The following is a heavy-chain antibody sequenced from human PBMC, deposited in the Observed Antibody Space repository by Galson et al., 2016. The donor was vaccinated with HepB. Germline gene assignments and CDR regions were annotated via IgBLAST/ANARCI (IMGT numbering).Heavy chain of an antibody. CDR1: GFTISNSW. D-gene: IGHD6-19*01. J-gene: IGHJ4*02. CDR3: AREKYTAGWYYFDF. Sequence: SLRLSCAASGFTISNSWMSWVRQAPGKGLEWVADIWYDGSNKYYVDSVRGRFAISRDNSKNTLYLQMNSLSAEDTAVYYCAREKYTAGWYYFDFWGQGTLVTVSS. V-gene: IGHV3-33*08. CDR2: IWYDGSNK.